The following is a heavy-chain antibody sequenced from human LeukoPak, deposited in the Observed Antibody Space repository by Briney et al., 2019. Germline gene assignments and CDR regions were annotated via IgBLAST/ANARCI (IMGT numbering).Heavy chain of an antibody. CDR1: GFTFSGYT. CDR3: ARPIYGSADYNGMDV. J-gene: IGHJ6*02. Sequence: GGSLRLSCAASGFTFSGYTMHWVRQAPGKGLEYVSGINNNGGSTFYANSVKGRFTISRDNSKNTLYLQMGSLRADDMAVYYCARPIYGSADYNGMDVWGQGTTVTVSS. D-gene: IGHD3-10*01. V-gene: IGHV3-64*01. CDR2: INNNGGST.